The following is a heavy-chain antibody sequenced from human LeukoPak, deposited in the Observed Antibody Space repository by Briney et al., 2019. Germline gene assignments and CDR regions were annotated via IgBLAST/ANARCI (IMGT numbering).Heavy chain of an antibody. CDR3: TADNCGSTSCYAHY. CDR1: GFTFSEFTFSNAW. Sequence: GGSLRLSCVASGFTFSEFTFSNAWMSWVRQAPGKGLEWVGRFKGKTDGGATDYAAPVKGRFTISRDVSKTTLFLQMNSLKTEDTAVYYCTADNCGSTSCYAHYWGQGTLVTVSS. V-gene: IGHV3-15*01. D-gene: IGHD2-2*01. J-gene: IGHJ4*02. CDR2: FKGKTDGGAT.